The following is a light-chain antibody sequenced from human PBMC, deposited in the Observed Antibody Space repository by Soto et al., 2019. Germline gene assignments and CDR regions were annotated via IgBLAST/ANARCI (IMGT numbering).Light chain of an antibody. J-gene: IGKJ1*01. Sequence: DIQMTQSPSSLSASVGDRVTITCRASQSISSWLAWYQQKPGKAPKLMIYKASSLKSGVPSRFNGSGSGTEFTLTINSLQPDDFATYYCQQYNSYWWTFGQGTKVEIK. V-gene: IGKV1-5*03. CDR1: QSISSW. CDR3: QQYNSYWWT. CDR2: KAS.